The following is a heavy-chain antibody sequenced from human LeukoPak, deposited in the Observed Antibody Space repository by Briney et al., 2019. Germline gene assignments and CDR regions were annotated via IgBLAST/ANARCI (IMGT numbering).Heavy chain of an antibody. D-gene: IGHD4-17*01. V-gene: IGHV3-21*01. CDR3: ARFGYGDWDYFDY. CDR2: ISSSSSYI. CDR1: RFTFSSYS. J-gene: IGHJ4*02. Sequence: PGGSLRLSCAASRFTFSSYSMNWVRQAPGKGLEWVSSISSSSSYIYYADSVKGRFTISRDNAKNSLYLQMNSLRAEDTAVYYCARFGYGDWDYFDYWGQGTLVTVSS.